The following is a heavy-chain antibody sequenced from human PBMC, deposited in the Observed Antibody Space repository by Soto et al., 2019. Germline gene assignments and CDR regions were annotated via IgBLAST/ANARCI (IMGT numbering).Heavy chain of an antibody. CDR1: GFTFSSYA. D-gene: IGHD3-22*01. V-gene: IGHV3-30-3*01. CDR2: ISYDGSNK. J-gene: IGHJ6*01. CDR3: ARGTYYDSSGYYNGGMEV. Sequence: VGSLRLSCAASGFTFSSYAMHCVRHSPGKWLEWVAVISYDGSNKYYADSVKGRFTISRDNSKNTLYLQMNSLRAEDTAVYYCARGTYYDSSGYYNGGMEVWGQGTRVPVSS.